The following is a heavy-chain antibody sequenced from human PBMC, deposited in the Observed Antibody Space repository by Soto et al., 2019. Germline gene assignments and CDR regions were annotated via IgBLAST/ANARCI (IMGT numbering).Heavy chain of an antibody. D-gene: IGHD6-19*01. V-gene: IGHV4-34*01. J-gene: IGHJ4*02. CDR2: INHSGST. CDR3: ARDIAVAGTSYAY. CDR1: RASFGGYY. Sequence: SVTLSLSCAIDRASFGGYYWRWILEPPGTGLEWIGEINHSGSTNYNPSLKSRVTMSVDTSKNQFSLKLSPVTAADTAVYYCARDIAVAGTSYAYWGQGTLVTVSS.